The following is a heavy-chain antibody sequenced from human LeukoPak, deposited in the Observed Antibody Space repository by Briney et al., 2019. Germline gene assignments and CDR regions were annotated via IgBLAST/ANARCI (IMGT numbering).Heavy chain of an antibody. J-gene: IGHJ4*02. CDR2: ISNDGINT. Sequence: GGSLRVSCAASGIIFSTYGMHWVRQAPGKGLEWMGVISNDGINTYYTDSLKGRFTISRDNSNSTLYLHMNSLRREDTAVYYCAKGRRGSSYVHYFDSWGQGALVTVSS. V-gene: IGHV3-30*18. CDR3: AKGRRGSSYVHYFDS. D-gene: IGHD5-18*01. CDR1: GIIFSTYG.